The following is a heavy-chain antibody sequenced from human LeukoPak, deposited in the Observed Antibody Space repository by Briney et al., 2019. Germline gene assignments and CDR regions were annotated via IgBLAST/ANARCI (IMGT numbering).Heavy chain of an antibody. CDR3: ARVSPDYYYYYGMDV. Sequence: SETLSLTCTVSGGSISSYYWSWIRQPPGKGLEWLGYIYYSGSTNYNPSLKSRVTISVDTSKNQFSLKLSSVTAADTAVYYCARVSPDYYYYYGMDVWGQGTTVTVSS. CDR2: IYYSGST. V-gene: IGHV4-59*01. J-gene: IGHJ6*02. CDR1: GGSISSYY.